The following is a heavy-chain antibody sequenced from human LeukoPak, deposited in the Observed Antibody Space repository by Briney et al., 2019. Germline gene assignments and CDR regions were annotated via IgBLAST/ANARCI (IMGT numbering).Heavy chain of an antibody. CDR2: IYHSGIT. CDR3: ARTHLIGSFDL. D-gene: IGHD2-8*01. J-gene: IGHJ2*01. Sequence: SETLSLTCTVSGGSISSGENYWSWIRQPPGKGLEWIGYIYHSGITYYNPSLKGRLTISIDTSKNQFSLKRRSVTVADTAVYYCARTHLIGSFDLWGRGTLVTVSS. V-gene: IGHV4-30-4*01. CDR1: GGSISSGENY.